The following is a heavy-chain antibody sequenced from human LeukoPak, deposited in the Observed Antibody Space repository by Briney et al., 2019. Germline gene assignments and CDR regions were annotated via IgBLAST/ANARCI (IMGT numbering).Heavy chain of an antibody. V-gene: IGHV1-69*13. CDR2: TISIFGTI. D-gene: IGHD5-24*01. CDR1: GGGLSIYG. J-gene: IGHJ4*01. CDR3: AEDVGRYNSLR. Sequence: ASVKVSCKASGGGLSIYGINWVRQAPGQGLEWMGGTISIFGTIHYARKFQSRLTISADESTNTAFMELRSLRLDDTAVYYCAEDVGRYNSLRWGHGTLVTVSS.